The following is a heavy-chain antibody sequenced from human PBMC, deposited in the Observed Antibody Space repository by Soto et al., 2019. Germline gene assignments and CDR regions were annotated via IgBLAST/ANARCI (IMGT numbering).Heavy chain of an antibody. CDR3: AKGLTYYDILTGYSTFEY. CDR1: GFTFSSYA. J-gene: IGHJ4*02. D-gene: IGHD3-9*01. Sequence: EVQLLESGGGLVQPGGSLRLSCAASGFTFSSYAMSWVRQAPGKGLEWVSAISGSGGSKYYADSVKGRFTISRDNSKNTLYLQMNSLRAEDTAVYYCAKGLTYYDILTGYSTFEYWGQGTLVTVSS. V-gene: IGHV3-23*01. CDR2: ISGSGGSK.